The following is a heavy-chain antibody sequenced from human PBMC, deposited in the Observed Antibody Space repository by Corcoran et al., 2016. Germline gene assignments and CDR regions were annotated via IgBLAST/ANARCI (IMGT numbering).Heavy chain of an antibody. Sequence: EVQLVQSGAEVKKPGESLKISCKGSGYSFTSYWIGWVRQMPGKGLEWMGIIYPGDSATRYSPSFQGQVTISADKSISTAYLQWSSLKASDTAMYYCASTYYYGSGRSGAFDIWGQGTMVTVSS. J-gene: IGHJ3*02. CDR1: GYSFTSYW. V-gene: IGHV5-51*01. CDR2: IYPGDSAT. D-gene: IGHD3-10*01. CDR3: ASTYYYGSGRSGAFDI.